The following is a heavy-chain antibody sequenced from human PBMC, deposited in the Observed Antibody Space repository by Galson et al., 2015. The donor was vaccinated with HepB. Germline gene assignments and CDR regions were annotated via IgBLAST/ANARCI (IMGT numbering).Heavy chain of an antibody. Sequence: SETLSLTCTVSGGSISSYYWSWIRQPPGKGLEWIGYIYYSGSTNYNPSLKSRVTISVDTSKNQFSLKLSSVTAADTAVYYCASMVRGVNRAGAFDIWGQGTMVTVSS. CDR3: ASMVRGVNRAGAFDI. CDR1: GGSISSYY. D-gene: IGHD3-10*01. V-gene: IGHV4-59*01. J-gene: IGHJ3*02. CDR2: IYYSGST.